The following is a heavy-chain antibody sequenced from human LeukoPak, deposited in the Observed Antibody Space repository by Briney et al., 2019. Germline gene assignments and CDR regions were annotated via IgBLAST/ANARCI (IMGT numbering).Heavy chain of an antibody. J-gene: IGHJ3*02. CDR2: IWYDVSNK. CDR1: GFTFSSYG. D-gene: IGHD5-24*01. V-gene: IGHV3-30*02. Sequence: PGGSARLSCAASGFTFSSYGMHCVRQAPGKGLEWVAVIWYDVSNKYYADSVKGRFTISRDNSKNTLYLQMNSLRAEDTAVYYCAKDLEMATIRGGSAFDIWGQGTMVTVSS. CDR3: AKDLEMATIRGGSAFDI.